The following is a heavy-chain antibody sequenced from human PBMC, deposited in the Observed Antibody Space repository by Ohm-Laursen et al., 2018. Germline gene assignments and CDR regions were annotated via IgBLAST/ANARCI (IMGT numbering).Heavy chain of an antibody. Sequence: SLRLSCAASGFTFSTHYMTWVRQAPGKGLEWVAKIDPDGSGKYYVDSVKGRFTISRDNAKNSLYLQMNSLRAEDTAVFYCAREVWWSLDYWGQGTTVTVSS. J-gene: IGHJ4*03. CDR3: AREVWWSLDY. D-gene: IGHD1-26*01. CDR2: IDPDGSGK. CDR1: GFTFSTHY. V-gene: IGHV3-7*01.